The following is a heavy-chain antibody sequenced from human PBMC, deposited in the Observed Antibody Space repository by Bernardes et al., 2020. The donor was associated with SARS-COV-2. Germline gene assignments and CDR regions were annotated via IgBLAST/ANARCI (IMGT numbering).Heavy chain of an antibody. V-gene: IGHV3-74*01. J-gene: IGHJ4*02. D-gene: IGHD5-12*01. Sequence: GALRLSCAASGFTFSRYWMHWVRQAPGKGLVWVSRINSDGSSTRYADSVKGRFTISRDNAKNTLYLQMNSLRAEDTAVYYCARQEWLRKLDYWGQGTLVTVSS. CDR3: ARQEWLRKLDY. CDR2: INSDGSST. CDR1: GFTFSRYW.